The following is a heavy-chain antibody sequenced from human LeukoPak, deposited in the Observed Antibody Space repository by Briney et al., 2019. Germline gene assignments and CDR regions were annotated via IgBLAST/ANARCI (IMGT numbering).Heavy chain of an antibody. V-gene: IGHV3-7*03. D-gene: IGHD6-13*01. Sequence: GGSLRLSCAASGFTFSNYEMNWVRQAPGKGLEWVANIKQDGSEKYYVDSVKGRFTISRDNAKNSLYLQMNSLRAEDTAVYYCAREAGGSDSSSWYLYYFDYWGQGTLVTVSS. J-gene: IGHJ4*02. CDR1: GFTFSNYE. CDR2: IKQDGSEK. CDR3: AREAGGSDSSSWYLYYFDY.